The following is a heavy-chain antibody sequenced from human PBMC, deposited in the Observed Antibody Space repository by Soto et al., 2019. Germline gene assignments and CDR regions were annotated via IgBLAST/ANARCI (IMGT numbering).Heavy chain of an antibody. J-gene: IGHJ4*02. CDR3: ARINRYCSSTSCPPDY. D-gene: IGHD2-2*01. CDR1: GGSFSGYY. Sequence: TLSLTCAVYGGSFSGYYWSWIRQPPGKGLEWIGEINHSGSTNYNPSLKSRVTISVDTSKNQFSLKLSSVTAADTAVYYCARINRYCSSTSCPPDYWGQGTLVTVSS. V-gene: IGHV4-34*01. CDR2: INHSGST.